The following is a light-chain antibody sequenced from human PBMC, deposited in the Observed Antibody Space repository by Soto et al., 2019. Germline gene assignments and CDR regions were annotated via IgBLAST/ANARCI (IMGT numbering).Light chain of an antibody. CDR2: DNN. CDR1: ASNIGSHY. CDR3: VTWDNSLNTGGVV. J-gene: IGLJ2*01. V-gene: IGLV1-51*01. Sequence: QSVLTQPPSVSAAPGQTVTISCSGSASNIGSHYVSWYHQFPGTAPKLLIYDNNQRPSGIPDRFSGSKSGTSATISITGLQTGDDADYYCVTWDNSLNTGGVVFGGGTKLTVL.